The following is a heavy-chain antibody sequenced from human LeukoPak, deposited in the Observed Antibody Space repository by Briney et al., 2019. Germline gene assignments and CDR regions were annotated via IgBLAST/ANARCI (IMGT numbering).Heavy chain of an antibody. Sequence: GGSLRLSCAASGFTFSSYAMSWVRQAPGKGLEWVSAISGSGGSTYYADSVKGRFTISRDNSKNTLYLQMNSLRAEDTAVYYCARGIVGATFLPDYWGQGTLVTVSS. V-gene: IGHV3-23*01. CDR1: GFTFSSYA. D-gene: IGHD1-26*01. J-gene: IGHJ4*02. CDR2: ISGSGGST. CDR3: ARGIVGATFLPDY.